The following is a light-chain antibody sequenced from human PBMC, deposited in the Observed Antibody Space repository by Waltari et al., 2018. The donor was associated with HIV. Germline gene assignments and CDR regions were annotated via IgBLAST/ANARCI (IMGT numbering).Light chain of an antibody. Sequence: SFELTQPPSVSVSPGQTASITCSGDNLGATYACWYQQKPGQYPLLVIYQDNKRPSGIPERFSGSNSGNTATLTISGAQAMDEADYYCQAWDSNTAVFGGGTKLTVL. CDR3: QAWDSNTAV. CDR2: QDN. CDR1: NLGATY. J-gene: IGLJ2*01. V-gene: IGLV3-1*01.